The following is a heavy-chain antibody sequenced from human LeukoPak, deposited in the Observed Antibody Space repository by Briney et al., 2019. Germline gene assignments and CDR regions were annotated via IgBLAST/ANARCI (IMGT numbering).Heavy chain of an antibody. CDR1: DFTFSGSA. Sequence: PGGSLRLSCAASDFTFSGSAMHWVRQASGKGLEWVGRIRSKTNNSATVYAGSVNGMFTISGDYSKNTAYLQMNSLETEDTAVYYCTTTAAKADNYYYAMDVWGKGTTVTVSA. J-gene: IGHJ6*04. V-gene: IGHV3-73*01. CDR3: TTTAAKADNYYYAMDV. D-gene: IGHD1-26*01. CDR2: IRSKTNNSAT.